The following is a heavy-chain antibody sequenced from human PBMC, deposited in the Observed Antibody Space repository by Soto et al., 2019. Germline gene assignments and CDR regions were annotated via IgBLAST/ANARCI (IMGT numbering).Heavy chain of an antibody. CDR1: GFTFSSYA. J-gene: IGHJ4*02. Sequence: GGSLRLSCAASGFTFSSYAMSWVRQAPGKGLEWVSAISGSGGSTYYADSVKGRSTISRDNSKNTLYLRMNSLRAEDTAVYYCAKGSNYYDSSGFDYWGQGTLVRVSS. D-gene: IGHD3-22*01. CDR3: AKGSNYYDSSGFDY. V-gene: IGHV3-23*01. CDR2: ISGSGGST.